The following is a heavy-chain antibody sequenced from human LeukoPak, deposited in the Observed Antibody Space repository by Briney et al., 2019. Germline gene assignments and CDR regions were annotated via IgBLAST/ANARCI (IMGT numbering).Heavy chain of an antibody. CDR1: GFTFSGYA. CDR3: TRGPPHDFWSCYYA. CDR2: IRSKANSYAT. Sequence: GGSLRLSCAASGFTFSGYAMHGVRQASAKGLEWVGRIRSKANSYATAYAASVKGRFTISRDDSKNTAYLQMNSLKTEDTAVYYCTRGPPHDFWSCYYARGQGNLVTVSS. V-gene: IGHV3-73*01. D-gene: IGHD3-3*01. J-gene: IGHJ4*02.